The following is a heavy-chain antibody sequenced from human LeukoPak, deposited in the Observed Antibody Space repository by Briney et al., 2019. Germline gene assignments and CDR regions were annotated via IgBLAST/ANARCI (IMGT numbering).Heavy chain of an antibody. CDR2: IIPNSGDT. CDR3: ARAIRTGLFDY. CDR1: GFTSTGYY. D-gene: IGHD3/OR15-3a*01. J-gene: IGHJ4*02. Sequence: ASVKVSCKTSGFTSTGYYMHWVRQAPSQGPEWMGRIIPNSGDTNCAKRFQGRVTMTRDTSISTVYMELSSLGADDTAIYYCARAIRTGLFDYWGQGTLLTVSS. V-gene: IGHV1-2*06.